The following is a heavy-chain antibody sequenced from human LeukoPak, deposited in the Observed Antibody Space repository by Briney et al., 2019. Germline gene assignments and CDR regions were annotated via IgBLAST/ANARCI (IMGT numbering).Heavy chain of an antibody. V-gene: IGHV4-59*01. CDR3: ATTSATYYDFWSENYYFDY. CDR1: GGSISSYY. Sequence: PSGTLSLTCTVSGGSISSYYWSWIRQPPGKGLEWIGYIYYSGSTNYNPSLKSRVTISVDTSKNQFSLKLSSVTAADTAVYYCATTSATYYDFWSENYYFDYWGQGTLVTVSS. D-gene: IGHD3-3*01. J-gene: IGHJ4*02. CDR2: IYYSGST.